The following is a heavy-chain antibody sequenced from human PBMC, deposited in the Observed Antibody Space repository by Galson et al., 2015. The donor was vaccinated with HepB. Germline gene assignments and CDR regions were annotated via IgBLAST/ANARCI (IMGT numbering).Heavy chain of an antibody. J-gene: IGHJ3*02. CDR1: GFIFNSYR. CDR2: IKTDGSST. Sequence: SLRLSCAASGFIFNSYRMHWVRQTPGKGLVWVSRIKTDGSSTNYADSVKGRFTISRDNAKDTLYLQMTSLRAEDTAVYYCVRESIGGSGTDAFDIWGQGTLVTVSS. D-gene: IGHD3-3*01. V-gene: IGHV3-74*01. CDR3: VRESIGGSGTDAFDI.